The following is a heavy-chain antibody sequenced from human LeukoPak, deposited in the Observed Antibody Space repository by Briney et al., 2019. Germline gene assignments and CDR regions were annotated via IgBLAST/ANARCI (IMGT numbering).Heavy chain of an antibody. D-gene: IGHD2-2*01. J-gene: IGHJ6*03. Sequence: SETLSLTCTVSGGSISSYYWGWIRQPPGKGLEWIGSIYYSGSTYYNPSLKSRVTISVDTSKNQFSLKLSSVTAADTAVYYCATTSDIVVVPAGDYYYYMDVWGKGTTVTVSS. CDR3: ATTSDIVVVPAGDYYYYMDV. CDR2: IYYSGST. V-gene: IGHV4-39*01. CDR1: GGSISSYY.